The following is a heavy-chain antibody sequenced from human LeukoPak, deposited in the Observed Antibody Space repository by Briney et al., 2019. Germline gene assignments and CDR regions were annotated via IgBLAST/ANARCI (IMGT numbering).Heavy chain of an antibody. CDR1: GGSFSGYY. J-gene: IGHJ5*02. CDR2: INHSGST. D-gene: IGHD5-18*01. V-gene: IGHV4-34*01. Sequence: SETLSLTCAVYGGSFSGYYWSWIRQPPGKGLEWIGEINHSGSTNYNPSLKSRVTISVDTSRNQFSLKLSSVTAADTAFYFCANSGSNYEAVSWGQGTLVTVSS. CDR3: ANSGSNYEAVS.